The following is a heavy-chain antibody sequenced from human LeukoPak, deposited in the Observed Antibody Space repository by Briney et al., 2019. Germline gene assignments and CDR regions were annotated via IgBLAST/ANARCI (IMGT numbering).Heavy chain of an antibody. CDR3: ASVQQVAVAGTYYYYYGMDV. D-gene: IGHD6-19*01. CDR1: GYTFTSYG. CDR2: ISAYNGNT. Sequence: ASVKVSCTASGYTFTSYGISWVRQAPGQGLEWMGWISAYNGNTNYAQKLQGRVTMTTDTSTSTAYMELRSLRSDDTAVYYCASVQQVAVAGTYYYYYGMDVWGQGTTVTVSS. J-gene: IGHJ6*02. V-gene: IGHV1-18*01.